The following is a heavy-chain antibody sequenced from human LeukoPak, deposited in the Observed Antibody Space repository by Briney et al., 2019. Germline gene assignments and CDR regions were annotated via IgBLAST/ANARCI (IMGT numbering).Heavy chain of an antibody. D-gene: IGHD3-3*01. J-gene: IGHJ4*02. CDR3: ARGPELRFLEWLFYY. Sequence: GGSLRLSCAASGFTFSSYAMHWVRQAPGKGLEWVAVISYDGSNKYYADSVKGRFTISRDNSKNTLYLQMNSLRAEDTAVYYCARGPELRFLEWLFYYWGQGTLVTVSS. CDR1: GFTFSSYA. V-gene: IGHV3-30-3*01. CDR2: ISYDGSNK.